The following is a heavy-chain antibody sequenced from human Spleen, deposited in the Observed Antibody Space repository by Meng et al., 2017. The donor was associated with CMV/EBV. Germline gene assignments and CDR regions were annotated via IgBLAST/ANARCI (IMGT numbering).Heavy chain of an antibody. D-gene: IGHD3-22*01. CDR2: TTGSGGNT. Sequence: GGSLRLSCATSGFIFSNYAMSWVRQAPGKGLEWVSATTGSGGNTYDADYVKGRFTISRDNSKSTLYLQMNSLRVEDTAVYYCAKEGVLGGNYDSRSYFDYWGQGTLVTVS. V-gene: IGHV3-23*01. J-gene: IGHJ4*02. CDR3: AKEGVLGGNYDSRSYFDY. CDR1: GFIFSNYA.